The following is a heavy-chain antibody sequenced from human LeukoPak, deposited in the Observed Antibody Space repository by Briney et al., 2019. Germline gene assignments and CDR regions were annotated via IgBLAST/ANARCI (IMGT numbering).Heavy chain of an antibody. CDR3: ARGGFPLGELSFVPGKFLDY. D-gene: IGHD3-16*02. CDR1: GYTFTGYY. CDR2: NNPNSGGT. Sequence: GASVKVSCKASGYTFTGYYMHWVRQAPGQGLEWMGWNNPNSGGTNYAQKFQGRVTMTRDTSISTAYMELSRLRSDDTAVYYCARGGFPLGELSFVPGKFLDYWGQGTLLTVSS. J-gene: IGHJ4*02. V-gene: IGHV1-2*02.